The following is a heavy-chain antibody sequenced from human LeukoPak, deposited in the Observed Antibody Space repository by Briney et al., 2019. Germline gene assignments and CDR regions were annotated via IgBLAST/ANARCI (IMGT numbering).Heavy chain of an antibody. V-gene: IGHV3-73*01. CDR2: IRSKANSYAT. Sequence: GGSLRLSCAASGFTFSGSAMHWVRQASGKGLEWVGRIRSKANSYATAYAASVKGRFTISRDESKNTAYLQINSLRAEDTAVYYCAKDEGIQLWSALAAFDIWGQGTMVTVSS. J-gene: IGHJ3*02. CDR3: AKDEGIQLWSALAAFDI. D-gene: IGHD5-18*01. CDR1: GFTFSGSA.